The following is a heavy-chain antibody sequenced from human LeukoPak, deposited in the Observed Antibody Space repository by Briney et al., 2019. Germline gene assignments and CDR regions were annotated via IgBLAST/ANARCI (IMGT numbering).Heavy chain of an antibody. Sequence: SETLSLTCAVSGGSISSSNWWSWVRQPPGKGLEWIGEIYHSGSTNYNPSLKSRVTISVDKSKNQFSLKLSSVTAADTAVCYCASVQDYYGGNSGPSYAFDIWGQGTMVTVSS. V-gene: IGHV4-4*02. D-gene: IGHD4-23*01. CDR3: ASVQDYYGGNSGPSYAFDI. J-gene: IGHJ3*02. CDR1: GGSISSSNW. CDR2: IYHSGST.